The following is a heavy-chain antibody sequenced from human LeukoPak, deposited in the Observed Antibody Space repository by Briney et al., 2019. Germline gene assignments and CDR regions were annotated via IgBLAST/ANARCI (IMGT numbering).Heavy chain of an antibody. CDR1: GFTFSDYY. V-gene: IGHV3-11*01. CDR2: ISSSGSTI. Sequence: PGGSLRLSCAASGFTFSDYYMSWIRQAPGKGLEWVSYISSSGSTIYYADSVKGRFTISRDNAKNSLYLQMNSLRAEDTAVYYCARRTILNYYDSSGYPFDWGQGTLVTVSS. J-gene: IGHJ4*02. D-gene: IGHD3-22*01. CDR3: ARRTILNYYDSSGYPFD.